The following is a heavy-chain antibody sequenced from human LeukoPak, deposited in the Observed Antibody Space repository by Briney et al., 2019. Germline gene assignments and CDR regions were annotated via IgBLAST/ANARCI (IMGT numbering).Heavy chain of an antibody. V-gene: IGHV4-59*01. Sequence: SETLSLTCTVSGGSIISYYWSWIRQPPGKGLEWIGYIYYSGSTNSNPSLRSRVTISIDTSKNQFSLKLSSVTAADTALYYCARDLRVVITGSFDSWGQGTLVTVSS. CDR2: IYYSGST. CDR3: ARDLRVVITGSFDS. CDR1: GGSIISYY. D-gene: IGHD3-22*01. J-gene: IGHJ4*02.